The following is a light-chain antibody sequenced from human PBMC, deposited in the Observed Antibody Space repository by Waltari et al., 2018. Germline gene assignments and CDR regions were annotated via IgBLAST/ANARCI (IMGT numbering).Light chain of an antibody. J-gene: IGLJ1*01. CDR2: DVG. CDR3: SSYTTGSTYV. Sequence: QSALTQPASVSGSPGQSITISCTGTSSHIGVYNYGSWYQQHPGKAPKLMLFDVGNRPSGVSDRFSGSRSGNTASLTISGLQAEDEADYYCSSYTTGSTYVFGTGTKVTVL. CDR1: SSHIGVYNY. V-gene: IGLV2-14*03.